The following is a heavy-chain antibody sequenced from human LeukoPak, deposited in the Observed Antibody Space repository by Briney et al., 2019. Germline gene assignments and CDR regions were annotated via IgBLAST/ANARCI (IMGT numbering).Heavy chain of an antibody. CDR2: IYTSGST. D-gene: IGHD2-8*01. CDR3: AREHVRTDYYFDY. Sequence: PSETLSLTCTISGGSVSDYYWSWIRQPAGKGLEWIGRIYTSGSTNYNPSLKSRVTISVDTSKNQFSLKLSSVTAADTAVYYCAREHVRTDYYFDYWGQGTLVTVSS. V-gene: IGHV4-4*07. CDR1: GGSVSDYY. J-gene: IGHJ4*02.